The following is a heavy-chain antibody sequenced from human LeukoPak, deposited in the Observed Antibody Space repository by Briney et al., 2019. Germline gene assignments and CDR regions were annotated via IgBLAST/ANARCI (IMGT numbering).Heavy chain of an antibody. D-gene: IGHD5-12*01. CDR1: GFTFSSYW. Sequence: GSLRLSCAGTGFTFSSYWMHWVRQAPGKGLVWVSRINTDGSGTTYADSVKGRFTISRDNAKNTLYLQMNSLRAEDTTVYYCAKDKLRGYTLWDYWGQGTLVTVSS. CDR3: AKDKLRGYTLWDY. CDR2: INTDGSGT. V-gene: IGHV3-74*01. J-gene: IGHJ4*02.